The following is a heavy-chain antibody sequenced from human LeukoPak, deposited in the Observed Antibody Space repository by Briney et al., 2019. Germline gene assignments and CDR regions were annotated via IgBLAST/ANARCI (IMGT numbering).Heavy chain of an antibody. CDR2: IRSRLYGGTT. CDR1: VISFINAW. J-gene: IGHJ6*03. CDR3: TRDGLEWLRPYYYYYMDV. Sequence: PGGSLRLSCAPSVISFINAWMSCVRQARGKVLGWVGSIRSRLYGGTTESAASVKGRFTISRDDSKSIAYLQMNSLRIEDTAVYFCTRDGLEWLRPYYYYYMDVWGKGTTVTVSS. D-gene: IGHD3-3*01. V-gene: IGHV3-49*04.